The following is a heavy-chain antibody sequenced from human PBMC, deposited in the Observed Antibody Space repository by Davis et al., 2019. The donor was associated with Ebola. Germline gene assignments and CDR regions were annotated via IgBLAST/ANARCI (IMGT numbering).Heavy chain of an antibody. Sequence: GESLKISCAASGFTFSNAWMSWVRQAPGKGLEWVSAISGSGGSTYYADSVKGRFTISRDNAKNTLYLQMNSLRAEDTAVYYCARVKYCSSTSCSAGMDVWGQGTTVTVSS. V-gene: IGHV3-23*01. CDR1: GFTFSNAW. J-gene: IGHJ6*02. CDR3: ARVKYCSSTSCSAGMDV. CDR2: ISGSGGST. D-gene: IGHD2-2*01.